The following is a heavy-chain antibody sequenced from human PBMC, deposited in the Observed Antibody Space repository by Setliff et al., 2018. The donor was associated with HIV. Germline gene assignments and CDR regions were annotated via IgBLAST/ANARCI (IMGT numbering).Heavy chain of an antibody. J-gene: IGHJ4*02. Sequence: ASVKVSCKASGYTFTAYYIHWVRQAPGQGLEWMGRIIPNSGATNYAQKFQGRVTMTRDTSISTAYMELSRLRSDDTAIYYCARARFLEWLPDYWGQGTLVTVS. CDR1: GYTFTAYY. CDR2: IIPNSGAT. D-gene: IGHD3-3*01. V-gene: IGHV1-2*06. CDR3: ARARFLEWLPDY.